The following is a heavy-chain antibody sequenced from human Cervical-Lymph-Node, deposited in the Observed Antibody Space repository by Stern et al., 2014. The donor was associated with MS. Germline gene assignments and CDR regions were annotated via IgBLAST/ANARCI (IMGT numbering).Heavy chain of an antibody. V-gene: IGHV1-18*01. Sequence: QVQLMQSGAEVKKPGASVKVSCKASGYTFTSYGISWVRQAPGQGLEWMGWISAYNGNTNYAQKLQGRVTMTTDTSTSTAYMELRSLRSDDTAVYYCARILIVVVTATDYGMDVWGQGTTVTVSS. CDR3: ARILIVVVTATDYGMDV. J-gene: IGHJ6*02. CDR1: GYTFTSYG. CDR2: ISAYNGNT. D-gene: IGHD2-21*02.